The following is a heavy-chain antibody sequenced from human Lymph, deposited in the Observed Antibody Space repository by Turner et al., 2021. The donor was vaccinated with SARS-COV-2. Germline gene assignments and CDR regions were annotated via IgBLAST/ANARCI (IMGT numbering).Heavy chain of an antibody. V-gene: IGHV3-23*01. CDR1: GFNFSSSA. D-gene: IGHD6-13*01. CDR2: ISGSGGST. Sequence: EVQLLESGGGLLQPGGSLRLSCAASGFNFSSSAMSWVRQARGKGLEWVSAISGSGGSTDNADSVKGRYTSSRDNSKNTLYLQMNSLRAEDTAVYYCEKGRWEYGSSSLNYWGQGTMVTVSS. J-gene: IGHJ4*02. CDR3: EKGRWEYGSSSLNY.